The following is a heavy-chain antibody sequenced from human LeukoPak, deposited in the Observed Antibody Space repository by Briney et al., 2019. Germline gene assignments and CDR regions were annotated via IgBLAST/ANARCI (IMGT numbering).Heavy chain of an antibody. J-gene: IGHJ6*03. CDR1: GGSISSSSYY. CDR3: ARAGHMDV. V-gene: IGHV4-39*07. Sequence: SETLSLTCTVSGGSISSSSYYWGWIRQPPGKGLEWIGSIYYSGSTYYNPSLKSRVTISVDTSKNQFSLKLSSVTAADTAVYYCARAGHMDVWGKGTTVTVSS. CDR2: IYYSGST.